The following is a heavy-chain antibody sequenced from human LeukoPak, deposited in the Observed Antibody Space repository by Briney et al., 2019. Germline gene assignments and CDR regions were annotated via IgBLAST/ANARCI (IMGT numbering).Heavy chain of an antibody. CDR3: GRYRGPYVGIGNNWFDP. J-gene: IGHJ5*02. CDR1: VFTFSLFV. D-gene: IGHD3-16*01. Sequence: GSLTLSCPASVFTFSLFVRHWFGQAPGKGPDSLSGIGGSAASTLYADSVKGRFTISRDNSENTQYREMNSLTTEDTAIYCCGRYRGPYVGIGNNWFDPWGQGTLVTVSS. CDR2: IGGSAAST. V-gene: IGHV3-23*01.